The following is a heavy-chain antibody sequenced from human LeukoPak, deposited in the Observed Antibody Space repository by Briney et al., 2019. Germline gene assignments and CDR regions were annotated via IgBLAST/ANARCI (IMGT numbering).Heavy chain of an antibody. D-gene: IGHD3-3*01. CDR2: INPNSGGT. Sequence: AASVKVSCKASGYTFTGYYMHWVRQAPGQGLEWMGWINPNSGGTNYAQKFQGRVTMTRDTSISTAYMELSRLRSDDTAVYYCARKLNVLRFLEWLRASADAFDIWGQGTMVTVSS. CDR3: ARKLNVLRFLEWLRASADAFDI. CDR1: GYTFTGYY. J-gene: IGHJ3*02. V-gene: IGHV1-2*02.